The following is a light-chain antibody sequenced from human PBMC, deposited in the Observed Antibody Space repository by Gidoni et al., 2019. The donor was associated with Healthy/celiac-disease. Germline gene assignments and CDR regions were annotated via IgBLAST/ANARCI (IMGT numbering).Light chain of an antibody. CDR1: QSVSSSY. V-gene: IGKV3-20*01. CDR2: GAS. CDR3: QQYGSSPYT. Sequence: QSVSSSYLAWYQQKPGQAPRLLIYGASSRATGIPDRFSGSGSGTDFTLTISRLEPEDFAVYYCQQYGSSPYTFGQGTKLEIK. J-gene: IGKJ2*01.